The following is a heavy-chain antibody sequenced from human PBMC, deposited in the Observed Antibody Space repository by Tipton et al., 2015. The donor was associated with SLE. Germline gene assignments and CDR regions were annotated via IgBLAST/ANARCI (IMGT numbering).Heavy chain of an antibody. V-gene: IGHV4-4*07. CDR2: IYASGST. Sequence: TLSLTCTVSDGSISDYYWTWIRQPAGEGLEWIGRIYASGSTNYNPSLKSRVTISVDTSKNQFSLKLSSVTAADTAVYYCARGMKVAGTYYFDYWGQGTLVTVSS. CDR1: DGSISDYY. D-gene: IGHD6-19*01. CDR3: ARGMKVAGTYYFDY. J-gene: IGHJ4*02.